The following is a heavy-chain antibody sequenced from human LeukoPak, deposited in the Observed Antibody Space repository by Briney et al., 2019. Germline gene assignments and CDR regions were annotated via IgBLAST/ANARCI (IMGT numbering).Heavy chain of an antibody. D-gene: IGHD6-13*01. CDR1: GYTFTNCY. V-gene: IGHV1-46*01. J-gene: IGHJ4*02. CDR3: ASSLAAAGYYFDY. CDR2: INPSGGGT. Sequence: ASVKVSFKASGYTFTNCYMHWVRQAPGQGLEWMGIINPSGGGTSYAQKFQGRVTMTRDTSTSTVYMELSSLRSEDTAVYYCASSLAAAGYYFDYWGQGTLVTVSS.